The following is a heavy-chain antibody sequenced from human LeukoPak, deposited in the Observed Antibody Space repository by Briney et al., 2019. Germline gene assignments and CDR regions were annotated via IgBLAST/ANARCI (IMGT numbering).Heavy chain of an antibody. V-gene: IGHV5-51*01. D-gene: IGHD2-21*02. CDR1: GYSFTSYW. CDR2: IYPGDSDT. Sequence: GESLKISCKGSGYSFTSYWIGWVRQMPGKSLEWMVIIYPGDSDTRYSPSFQGQVTISADKSISTAYLQWSSLKASDTAMYYCAIQYCGGDCYSWSRRWFDRWGQGTLVTVSS. J-gene: IGHJ5*02. CDR3: AIQYCGGDCYSWSRRWFDR.